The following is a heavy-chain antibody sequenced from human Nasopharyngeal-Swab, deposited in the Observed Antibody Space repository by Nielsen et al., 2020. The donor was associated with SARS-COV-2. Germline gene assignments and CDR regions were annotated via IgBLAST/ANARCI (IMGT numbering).Heavy chain of an antibody. V-gene: IGHV3-23*01. J-gene: IGHJ6*02. CDR2: ISGSGGST. Sequence: GGSLRLSSAASGFTFSSYAMSWVRQAPGKGLEWVSAISGSGGSTYYADSVKGRFTISRDNSKNTLYLQMNSLRAEDTAVYYCAKVRYSGYDHYYYYGMDVWGQGTTVTVSS. CDR3: AKVRYSGYDHYYYYGMDV. D-gene: IGHD5-12*01. CDR1: GFTFSSYA.